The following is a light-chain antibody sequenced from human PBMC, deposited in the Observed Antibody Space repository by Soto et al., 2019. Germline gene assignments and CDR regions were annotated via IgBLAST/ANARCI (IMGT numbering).Light chain of an antibody. CDR1: QSISTW. V-gene: IGKV1-5*01. CDR3: QQYDTYPWT. J-gene: IGKJ1*01. CDR2: DAS. Sequence: DIQMTQSPSTLSASVGDRVSITCRASQSISTWLAWYQQIPGKAPKLLIYDASTLEGGVPSRFSGSGSGTDFTLTISSLQPDDFATYYCQQYDTYPWTFGQGTKVDI.